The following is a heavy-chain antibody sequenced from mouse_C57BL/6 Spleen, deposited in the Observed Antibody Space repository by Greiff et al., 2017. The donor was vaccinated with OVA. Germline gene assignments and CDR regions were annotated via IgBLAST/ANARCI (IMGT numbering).Heavy chain of an antibody. CDR1: GYTFTSYW. V-gene: IGHV1-52*01. J-gene: IGHJ3*01. CDR2: IDPSDSET. Sequence: QVQLQQPGAELVRPGSSVKLSCKASGYTFTSYWMHWVKQRPIQGLEWISNIDPSDSETHSNQKFKDKATLTVYKSSSTAYMQLSSLTSEDSAVYYCARDYDYDSWFAYWGQGTLVTVSA. D-gene: IGHD2-4*01. CDR3: ARDYDYDSWFAY.